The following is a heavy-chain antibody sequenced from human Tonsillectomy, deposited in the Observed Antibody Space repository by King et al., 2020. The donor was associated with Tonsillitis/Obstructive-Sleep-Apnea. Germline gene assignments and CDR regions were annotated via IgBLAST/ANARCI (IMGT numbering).Heavy chain of an antibody. CDR1: GYTLTDLS. D-gene: IGHD3-9*01. V-gene: IGHV1-24*01. CDR2: FDPEDGET. J-gene: IGHJ4*02. CDR3: ATVMTGYHTRFDY. Sequence: LVQSGAEVKKPGASVMLSCKVSGYTLTDLSMHWVRQAPGKGLEWMGGFDPEDGETIYAQKFQGRVTMTEDTSTDTAYMELSSLRSEDTAVYYCATVMTGYHTRFDYWGQGTLVTVSS.